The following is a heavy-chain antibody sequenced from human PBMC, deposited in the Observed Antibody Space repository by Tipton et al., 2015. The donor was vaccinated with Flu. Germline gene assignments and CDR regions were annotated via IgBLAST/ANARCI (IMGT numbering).Heavy chain of an antibody. V-gene: IGHV3-21*01. CDR1: GFAFSSSS. CDR2: ISSSRSYI. CDR3: ARGCRGGTCSDY. D-gene: IGHD2-15*01. Sequence: SLRLSCATSGFAFSSSSMNWVRQAPGKGLEWVSSISSSRSYIYYADSVKGQFTISRDNAKNSLFLHMNSLRAEDTAVYYCARGCRGGTCSDYWGQGTLVTVSS. J-gene: IGHJ4*02.